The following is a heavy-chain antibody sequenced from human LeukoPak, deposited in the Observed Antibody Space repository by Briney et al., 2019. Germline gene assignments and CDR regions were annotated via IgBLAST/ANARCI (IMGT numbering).Heavy chain of an antibody. CDR3: AKVGESVIFDY. CDR1: GFTFSSYI. Sequence: KSGGSLRLSCAASGFTFSSYIMNWVRQAPGKGLEWVSSISSSSSYIYYADSVKGRFTVSRDNAKNSLYLQMNSLRAEDTAVYYCAKVGESVIFDYWGQGTLVTVSS. J-gene: IGHJ4*02. V-gene: IGHV3-21*04. D-gene: IGHD3-10*01. CDR2: ISSSSSYI.